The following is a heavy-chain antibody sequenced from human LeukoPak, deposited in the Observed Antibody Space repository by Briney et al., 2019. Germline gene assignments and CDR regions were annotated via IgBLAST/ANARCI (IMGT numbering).Heavy chain of an antibody. J-gene: IGHJ4*02. CDR1: GYTFTSYG. CDR3: ARAGYCSGAACYAEGIDY. D-gene: IGHD2-2*01. Sequence: ASVKVSCKASGYTFTSYGISWVRQAPGQGLEWMGWISAYNGNTNYAQKLQGRVTMTTDTSTTTAYMELTNLRSDDTAIYYCARAGYCSGAACYAEGIDYWGRGTLVTVSS. CDR2: ISAYNGNT. V-gene: IGHV1-18*01.